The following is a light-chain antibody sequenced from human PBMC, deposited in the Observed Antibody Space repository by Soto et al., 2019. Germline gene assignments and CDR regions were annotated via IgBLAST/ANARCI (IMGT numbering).Light chain of an antibody. Sequence: EIGLTQSPGTLSLSPGERATLSCRASQSITSNFLAWYQQKPGQAPRLLIYGASTRAAGVPDRFSGSGSGTDFTLTITRLEPEDFAVYYCQQYGRSPLMYTFGQGTKLGV. CDR1: QSITSNF. J-gene: IGKJ2*01. V-gene: IGKV3-20*01. CDR3: QQYGRSPLMYT. CDR2: GAS.